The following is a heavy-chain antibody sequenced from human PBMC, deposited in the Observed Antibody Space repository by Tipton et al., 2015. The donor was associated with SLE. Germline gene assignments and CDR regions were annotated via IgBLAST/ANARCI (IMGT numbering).Heavy chain of an antibody. V-gene: IGHV3-23*03. CDR3: AGRDSIFGVVIFDY. CDR1: GFTFSSYA. J-gene: IGHJ4*02. Sequence: GSLRLSCAASGFTFSSYAMSWVRQAPGKGLEWVSVIYSGGSSTYYADSVKGRFTISRDNSKNTLYLQMNSLRAEDTAVYYCAGRDSIFGVVIFDYWGQGTLVTVSS. CDR2: IYSGGSST. D-gene: IGHD3-3*01.